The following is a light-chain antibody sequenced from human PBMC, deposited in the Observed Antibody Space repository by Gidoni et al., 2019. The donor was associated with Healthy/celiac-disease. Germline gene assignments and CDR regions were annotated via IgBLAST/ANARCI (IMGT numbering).Light chain of an antibody. CDR2: GAS. Sequence: EMVLTQSPGTLSLSPGEGATLSCRASQSVSSSYLAWYQQKPGQAPRLLIYGASSRASGIPDRFSGSGSGTDFTLTISRLEPEDFAVYYCQQYGRSPWTFGQGTKVEIK. J-gene: IGKJ1*01. V-gene: IGKV3-20*01. CDR1: QSVSSSY. CDR3: QQYGRSPWT.